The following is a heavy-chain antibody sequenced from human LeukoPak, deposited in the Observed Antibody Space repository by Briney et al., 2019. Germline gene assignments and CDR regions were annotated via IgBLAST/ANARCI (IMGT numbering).Heavy chain of an antibody. Sequence: GGSLRLSCAASGFTFSNYAMSWVRQAPGKGLEWVSAISGSGGSTYYADSVKGRFTISRDNSKNPLYLQMNSLRAEDTAAYYCARNPHPTVTSNWYFDLWGRGTLVTVSS. CDR3: ARNPHPTVTSNWYFDL. V-gene: IGHV3-23*01. CDR2: ISGSGGST. D-gene: IGHD4-17*01. J-gene: IGHJ2*01. CDR1: GFTFSNYA.